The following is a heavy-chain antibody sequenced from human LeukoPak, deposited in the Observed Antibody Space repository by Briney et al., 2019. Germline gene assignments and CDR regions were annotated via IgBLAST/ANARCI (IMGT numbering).Heavy chain of an antibody. CDR2: TYYRSKWST. V-gene: IGHV6-1*01. D-gene: IGHD6-13*01. CDR1: GDIVSSNSAA. J-gene: IGHJ4*02. Sequence: KTSQTLSLTCAISGDIVSSNSAAWHWIRQSPSRGLEWLGRTYYRSKWSTNYAVSVKSRITINPDTSKNQFSLQLNSVTPEHTAVYYCARDRGGYTTSSYYFDYWGQGILVTVSS. CDR3: ARDRGGYTTSSYYFDY.